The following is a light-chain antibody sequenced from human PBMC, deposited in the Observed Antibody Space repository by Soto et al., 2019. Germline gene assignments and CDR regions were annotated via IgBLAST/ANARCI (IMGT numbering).Light chain of an antibody. CDR3: QQSYSTQYT. Sequence: DIQMTQSPSSLSASVGDRVTITCRARQSISSYLNWYQQKPGKAPKLLIYDASSLQSGVPSRFSGSGSGTDFTLTISSLQPEDCATYNCQQSYSTQYTFGQGTKLEIK. CDR1: QSISSY. J-gene: IGKJ2*01. V-gene: IGKV1-39*01. CDR2: DAS.